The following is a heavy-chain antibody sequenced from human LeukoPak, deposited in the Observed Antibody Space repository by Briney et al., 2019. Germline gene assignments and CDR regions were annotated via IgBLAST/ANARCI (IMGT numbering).Heavy chain of an antibody. V-gene: IGHV4-59*08. CDR1: GGSISSYY. D-gene: IGHD3-10*01. CDR3: ARHGSGSSLALYP. CDR2: ISYSGST. J-gene: IGHJ5*02. Sequence: SETLSLTCTVFGGSISSYYWSWIRQPPGRGLEWLGYISYSGSTSYNPSPKSRVTISLGTSRNQFSLKLTSVTAADTAVYYCARHGSGSSLALYPWGQGTLVTVSS.